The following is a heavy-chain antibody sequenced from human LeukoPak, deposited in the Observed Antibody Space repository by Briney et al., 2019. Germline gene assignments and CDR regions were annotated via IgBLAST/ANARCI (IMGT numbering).Heavy chain of an antibody. J-gene: IGHJ3*02. V-gene: IGHV3-9*03. D-gene: IGHD2-8*02. CDR2: ISWNSVTI. CDR1: GFTFDDHA. Sequence: RSLRLSCAASGFTFDDHAMHWVRQAPGKGLEWVSGISWNSVTIVYADSVKGRFTISRDNAKDSLYLQMNSLRAEDMALYYCAKDEFVASDFTGAFDIWGQGTMVTVSS. CDR3: AKDEFVASDFTGAFDI.